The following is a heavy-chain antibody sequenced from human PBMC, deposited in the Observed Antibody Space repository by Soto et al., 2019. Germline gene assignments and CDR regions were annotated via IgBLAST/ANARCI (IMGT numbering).Heavy chain of an antibody. CDR2: INPNSGGT. V-gene: IGHV1-2*02. CDR1: GYTFTGDY. Sequence: ASVKVSCKASGYTFTGDYVHWVRQAPGQGLEWMGWINPNSGGTNYAQKFQGRVTMTRDTSVSTAYMELSRLRSDDTAVYYCARDLSYGYGTQPLVGYTPGSEFGTWGQGTLVTVSA. J-gene: IGHJ5*02. CDR3: ARDLSYGYGTQPLVGYTPGSEFGT. D-gene: IGHD5-18*01.